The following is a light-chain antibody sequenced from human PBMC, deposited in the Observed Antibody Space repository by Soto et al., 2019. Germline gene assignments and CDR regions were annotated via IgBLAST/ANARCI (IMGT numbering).Light chain of an antibody. J-gene: IGKJ1*01. CDR2: GAS. Sequence: IVMTQSPATLSVSPGEGVTLSCRASQSVRSHLAWYQQKPGQPPRLLIYGASTRATGIPARFSGSGSGTEFTLTINSLQSEDFAVYYCQQYNNWPMWTFGQGTKV. CDR1: QSVRSH. V-gene: IGKV3-15*01. CDR3: QQYNNWPMWT.